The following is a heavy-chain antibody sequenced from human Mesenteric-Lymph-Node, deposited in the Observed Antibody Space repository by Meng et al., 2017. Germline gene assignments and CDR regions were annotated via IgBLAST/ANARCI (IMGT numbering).Heavy chain of an antibody. V-gene: IGHV4-39*07. CDR1: GGSISRRSYY. D-gene: IGHD2-15*01. Sequence: LQLQQTGTGLVKASDTLSLPCTGCGGSISRRSYYWGWIRQPPGKGLEWIGRIYYSGSTYYNPSLKSRVTISVDKSNNQDSLRLTSVTAADTAMYYCARNGAYSADHWGQGTLVTVSS. CDR3: ARNGAYSADH. CDR2: IYYSGST. J-gene: IGHJ4*02.